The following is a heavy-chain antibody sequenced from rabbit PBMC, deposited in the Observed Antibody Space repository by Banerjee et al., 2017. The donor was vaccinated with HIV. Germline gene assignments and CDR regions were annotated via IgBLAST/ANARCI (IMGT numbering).Heavy chain of an antibody. D-gene: IGHD4-1*01. J-gene: IGHJ6*01. Sequence: QSLEESGGDLVKPGASLTLTCTASGFSFSSGYWICWVRQAPGKGLELITCILASSGSAYYASWVNGRFTISSDNAQNTVDLRMNSLTAADAATYFCARYDSSAWVLPLWGPGTLVTVS. CDR2: ILASSGSA. CDR3: ARYDSSAWVLPL. V-gene: IGHV1S40*01. CDR1: GFSFSSGYW.